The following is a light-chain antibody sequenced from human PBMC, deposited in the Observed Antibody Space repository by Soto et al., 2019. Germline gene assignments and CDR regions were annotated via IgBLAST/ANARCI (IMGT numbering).Light chain of an antibody. CDR1: RSNIGSNF. V-gene: IGLV1-51*01. Sequence: QSVLTQPPSVSAAPGQKVSISCSGSRSNIGSNFVSWYQQLPGAAPTLLIHDNNKRPSGIPDRFSGFKSGTSATLGISGLQTGEEVDYSRATWDTRRNTGVVFGGGTKLTVL. J-gene: IGLJ2*01. CDR3: ATWDTRRNTGVV. CDR2: DNN.